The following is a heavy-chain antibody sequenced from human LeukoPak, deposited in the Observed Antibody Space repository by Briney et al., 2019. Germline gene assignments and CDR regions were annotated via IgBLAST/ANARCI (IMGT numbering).Heavy chain of an antibody. CDR1: GYTFTSYG. CDR2: ISAYNGNT. Sequence: ASVKVSCKASGYTFTSYGISWVRQAPGQGLEWMGWISAYNGNTNYAQKLQGRVTMTTDTSTSTAYMELRSRRSDDTAVYYCARDSVRQQRLYPADYWGQGTLVTVSS. D-gene: IGHD6-19*01. V-gene: IGHV1-18*01. CDR3: ARDSVRQQRLYPADY. J-gene: IGHJ4*02.